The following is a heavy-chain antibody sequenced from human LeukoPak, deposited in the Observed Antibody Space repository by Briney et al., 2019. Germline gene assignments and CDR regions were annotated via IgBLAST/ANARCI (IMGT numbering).Heavy chain of an antibody. CDR3: ARDRIYYYYMDV. CDR2: ISSSSSTI. CDR1: GFTLSSYS. D-gene: IGHD2/OR15-2a*01. J-gene: IGHJ6*03. V-gene: IGHV3-48*01. Sequence: GGSLRLSCAASGFTLSSYSMNWVRQAPGKGLEWVSYISSSSSTIYYADSVKGRFTISRDNAKNSLYLQMNSLRAEDTAVYYFARDRIYYYYMDVWGKGTTVTVSS.